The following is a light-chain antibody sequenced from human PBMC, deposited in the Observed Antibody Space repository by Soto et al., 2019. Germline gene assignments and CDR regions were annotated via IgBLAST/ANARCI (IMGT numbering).Light chain of an antibody. V-gene: IGKV1-27*01. Sequence: DIQMTQSTSSLSASIGDRVTITCRASQGISNFLVWYQQKPGKVPKALIYGASTLQSGVPSRFSGTGSGTDFTLTISSLQPEDVATYYCQKYNRAPFTFGGGTKVEIK. CDR1: QGISNF. CDR2: GAS. CDR3: QKYNRAPFT. J-gene: IGKJ4*01.